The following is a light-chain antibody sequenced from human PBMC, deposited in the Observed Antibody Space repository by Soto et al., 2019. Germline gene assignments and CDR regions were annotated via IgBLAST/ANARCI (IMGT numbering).Light chain of an antibody. CDR2: DVS. V-gene: IGLV2-8*01. CDR1: SSDVGGYNY. Sequence: QSALTQPPSASGSPGQSVTISCTGTSSDVGGYNYVSWYQQHPGEAPNLMIYDVSKRPSGAPDRFFCSTSGNAASLTVSRLQAEDEADYCCSSYAGSSVVFGGGTKLTVL. J-gene: IGLJ2*01. CDR3: SSYAGSSVV.